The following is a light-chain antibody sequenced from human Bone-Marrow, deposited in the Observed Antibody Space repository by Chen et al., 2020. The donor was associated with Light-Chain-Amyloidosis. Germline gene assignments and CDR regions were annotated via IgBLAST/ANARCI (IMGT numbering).Light chain of an antibody. CDR2: VDD. CDR3: QSYQGNSKGV. CDR1: SGSIATNY. J-gene: IGLJ3*02. V-gene: IGLV6-57*01. Sequence: NFMLTQPHSVSESPGKTVIISCTRSSGSIATNYVQWYQQRPGSSPTTVIYVDDQRPSGVLARFTGSIDRSSHSASLRSSGLQTEDGADYYCQSYQGNSKGVFGGGTKLTVL.